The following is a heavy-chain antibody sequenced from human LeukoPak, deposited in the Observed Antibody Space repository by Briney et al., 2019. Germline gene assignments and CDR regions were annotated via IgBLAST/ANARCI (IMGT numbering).Heavy chain of an antibody. CDR1: GGSISSSSYY. Sequence: PSETLSLTCTVSGGSISSSSYYWGWIRQPPGKGLEWIGSIYYSGSTYYNPSLKSRVTISVDTSKNQFSLKLSSVTAADTAVYYCATYSSSNGREFQYWGQAPWSPSPQ. CDR3: ATYSSSNGREFQY. CDR2: IYYSGST. J-gene: IGHJ1*01. V-gene: IGHV4-39*07. D-gene: IGHD2-2*01.